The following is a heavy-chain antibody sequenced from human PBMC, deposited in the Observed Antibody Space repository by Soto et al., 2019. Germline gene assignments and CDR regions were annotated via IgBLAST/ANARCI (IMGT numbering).Heavy chain of an antibody. Sequence: QVPLVESGGGVVQPGRSLRLSCAAAGFTFSRYGLHWVRQAPGKGLEWVAVIWYDGSNKYYADSVKGRFTISRDNSKNTLYLQMNSLRADDTAVYYCARENFEEKWPIDYWGQGTLVTVSS. D-gene: IGHD5-12*01. CDR3: ARENFEEKWPIDY. J-gene: IGHJ4*02. CDR1: GFTFSRYG. CDR2: IWYDGSNK. V-gene: IGHV3-33*01.